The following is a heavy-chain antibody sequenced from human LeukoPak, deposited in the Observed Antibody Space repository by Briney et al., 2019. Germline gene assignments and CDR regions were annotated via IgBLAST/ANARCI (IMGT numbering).Heavy chain of an antibody. D-gene: IGHD6-13*01. J-gene: IGHJ4*02. Sequence: GRSLRLSCAASGFTFSSYGMHWVRQAPGKGLEWVAVISYDGSNKYYADSVEGRFTISRDNSKNTLYLQMNSLRAEDTAVYYCAKDGAAATTADYWGQGTLVTVSS. CDR1: GFTFSSYG. V-gene: IGHV3-30*18. CDR3: AKDGAAATTADY. CDR2: ISYDGSNK.